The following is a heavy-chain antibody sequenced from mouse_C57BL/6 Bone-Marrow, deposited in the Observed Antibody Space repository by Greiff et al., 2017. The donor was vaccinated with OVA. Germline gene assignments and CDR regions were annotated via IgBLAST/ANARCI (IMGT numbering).Heavy chain of an antibody. CDR1: GFTFSSYT. J-gene: IGHJ3*01. V-gene: IGHV5-9*01. D-gene: IGHD2-5*01. Sequence: DVHLVESGGGLVKPGGSLKLSCAASGFTFSSYTMSWVRQTPEKRLEWVATISGGGGNTYYPDSVKGRFTISRDNAKNTLYLQMSSLRSEDTALYYCARPPAYYSNYVAWFAYWGQGTLVTVSA. CDR2: ISGGGGNT. CDR3: ARPPAYYSNYVAWFAY.